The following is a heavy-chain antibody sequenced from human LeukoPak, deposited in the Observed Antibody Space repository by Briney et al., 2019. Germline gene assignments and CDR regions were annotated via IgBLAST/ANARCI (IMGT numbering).Heavy chain of an antibody. CDR2: IYYSGSN. J-gene: IGHJ5*02. D-gene: IGHD3-22*01. Sequence: SQTLSLTCTVSGVSFSSGGYYWSCIRQHPGKGLEWIGYIYYSGSNYYNPSFKNRVTISVDTSKNHFSLQLSSVAASDKDVYYCARVGYDISGSSCLDPWGEGTLVSVSS. CDR1: GVSFSSGGYY. V-gene: IGHV4-31*03. CDR3: ARVGYDISGSSCLDP.